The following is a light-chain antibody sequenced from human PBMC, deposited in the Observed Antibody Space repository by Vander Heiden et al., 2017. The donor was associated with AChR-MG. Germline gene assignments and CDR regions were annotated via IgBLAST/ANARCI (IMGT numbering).Light chain of an antibody. CDR1: NSNIGSTG. J-gene: IGLJ3*02. Sequence: QSVLTQPPPASGTPGQTVTISCSRSNSNIGSTGVNWYQQVPGTAPKLLIYSNNQRPSGVPDRFSGSKSGTSASLAISGLQSEDEAEYYCATWDDSLNGPVFGEGTKLTVL. V-gene: IGLV1-44*01. CDR3: ATWDDSLNGPV. CDR2: SNN.